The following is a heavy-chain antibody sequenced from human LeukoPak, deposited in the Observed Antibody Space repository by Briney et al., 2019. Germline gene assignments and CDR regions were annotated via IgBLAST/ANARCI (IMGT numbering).Heavy chain of an antibody. D-gene: IGHD2-2*01. CDR3: ARGDIVVVPAANTWFDP. Sequence: ASVKVSCKASGYTFTSYGISWVRQAPGQGLEWMGWISASNGHTNYAQKLQGRVTMTTDTSTSTAYMELRSLRSDDTAVYYCARGDIVVVPAANTWFDPWGQGTLVTVSS. CDR1: GYTFTSYG. J-gene: IGHJ5*02. V-gene: IGHV1-18*01. CDR2: ISASNGHT.